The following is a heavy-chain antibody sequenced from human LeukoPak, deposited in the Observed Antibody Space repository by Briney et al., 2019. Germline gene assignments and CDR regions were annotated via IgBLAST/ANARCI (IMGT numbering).Heavy chain of an antibody. J-gene: IGHJ4*02. D-gene: IGHD1-14*01. CDR2: IYYSGST. Sequence: SETLSLTCTVSGGSISSYYWSWIRQPPGKGLEWIGYIYYSGSTNYNPSLKSRVTISVDTSKNQFSLKLSSVTAADTAVHYCARDSRPGGTFNFDYWGQGTLVTVSS. CDR3: ARDSRPGGTFNFDY. CDR1: GGSISSYY. V-gene: IGHV4-59*01.